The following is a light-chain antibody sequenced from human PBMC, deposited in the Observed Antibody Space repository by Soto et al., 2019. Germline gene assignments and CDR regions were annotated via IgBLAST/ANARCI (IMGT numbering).Light chain of an antibody. CDR1: QSVSSSY. Sequence: AQSRSTRCVSPGERATLSCRASQSVSSSYLAWYQQKPGQAPRLLIYGASSRATGIPDRFSGSGSGTDFTLTISRLEPEDFAVYYCQQYGSQGTFGQGTKVDIK. CDR2: GAS. J-gene: IGKJ1*01. CDR3: QQYGSQGT. V-gene: IGKV3-20*01.